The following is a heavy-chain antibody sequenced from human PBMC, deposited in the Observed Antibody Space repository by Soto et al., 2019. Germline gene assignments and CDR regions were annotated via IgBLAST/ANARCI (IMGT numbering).Heavy chain of an antibody. CDR2: ISSSSSYI. D-gene: IGHD2-21*02. CDR3: ARGPYCGGDCGGDFDI. J-gene: IGHJ3*02. Sequence: PGGSLRLSCSASGFTFSSYSMNWVRQAPGKGLEWVSSISSSSSYIYYADSVKGRFTISRDNAKNSLYLQMNSLRAEDTAVYYCARGPYCGGDCGGDFDIWGQGTMVTVSS. V-gene: IGHV3-21*01. CDR1: GFTFSSYS.